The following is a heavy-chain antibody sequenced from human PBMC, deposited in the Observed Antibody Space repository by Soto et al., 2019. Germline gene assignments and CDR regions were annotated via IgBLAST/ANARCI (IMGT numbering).Heavy chain of an antibody. CDR2: ISSSSSTI. D-gene: IGHD5-18*01. Sequence: EVQLVESGGGLVQPGGSLRLSCAASGFTFSSYSMNWVRQAPGKGLEWVSYISSSSSTIYYADSVKGRFTISRDNAKNSLYLQMNGLRDEDTAVYYCARDRDTAVVTDHGYWGQGTLVTVSS. CDR3: ARDRDTAVVTDHGY. V-gene: IGHV3-48*02. J-gene: IGHJ4*02. CDR1: GFTFSSYS.